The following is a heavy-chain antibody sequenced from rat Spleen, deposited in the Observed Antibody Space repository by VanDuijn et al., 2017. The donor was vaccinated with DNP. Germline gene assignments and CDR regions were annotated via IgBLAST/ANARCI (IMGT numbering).Heavy chain of an antibody. CDR3: TRWVYYSSSYFPDY. D-gene: IGHD1-2*01. CDR2: ISYNGGTP. J-gene: IGHJ2*01. Sequence: EVQLVESGGDLVQPGRSMKLSCAVSGFTFSDYYMAWVRQAPAKGLEWVATISYNGGTPYYPDSVKGRFTISRDNAKSTLYLQMNSLRSEDTATYYCTRWVYYSSSYFPDYWGQGVMVTVSS. CDR1: GFTFSDYY. V-gene: IGHV5-20*01.